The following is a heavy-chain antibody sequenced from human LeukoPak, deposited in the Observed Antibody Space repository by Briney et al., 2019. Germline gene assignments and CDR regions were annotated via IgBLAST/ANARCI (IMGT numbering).Heavy chain of an antibody. CDR1: GGTFSSYA. Sequence: SVKVSCKASGGTFSSYAISWVRQAPGQGLEWMGRILPIFGTANYAQKFQGRVTISTDESTSTAYMELSSLRSEDTAVYYCAREPLTMIKIRPFDYWGQGTLVSVSS. CDR2: ILPIFGTA. V-gene: IGHV1-69*05. J-gene: IGHJ4*02. D-gene: IGHD3-22*01. CDR3: AREPLTMIKIRPFDY.